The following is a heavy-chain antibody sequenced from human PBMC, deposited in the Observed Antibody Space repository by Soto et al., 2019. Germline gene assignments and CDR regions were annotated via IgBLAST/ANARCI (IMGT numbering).Heavy chain of an antibody. CDR2: IGIAGDT. CDR1: GFTFSSYD. V-gene: IGHV3-13*04. J-gene: IGHJ6*02. CDR3: ARGPRMDV. Sequence: EVQLVESGGGLVQPGGSLRLSCAASGFTFSSYDMHWVRQGTGGGLEWVSGIGIAGDTYYPGSVKGRFTISRENAKNSLYLQMNSLIAGDTAVYYCARGPRMDVWGQGTTVTVSS.